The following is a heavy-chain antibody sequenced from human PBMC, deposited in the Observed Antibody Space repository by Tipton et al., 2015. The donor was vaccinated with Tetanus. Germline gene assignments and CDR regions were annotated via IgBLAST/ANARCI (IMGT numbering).Heavy chain of an antibody. D-gene: IGHD2-15*01. CDR3: ARAADCRGGSSFSGAFDI. V-gene: IGHV3-33*01. CDR1: GFIFSSYG. CDR2: SWYDGTDT. J-gene: IGHJ4*02. Sequence: SLRLSCAASGFIFSSYGIRWVRQAPGKGLEWVAASWYDGTDTYYADSVKGRFTISRDNSKNTLYLQMNSLRAEDTAVYYCARAADCRGGSSFSGAFDIWGQGTQVTVSS.